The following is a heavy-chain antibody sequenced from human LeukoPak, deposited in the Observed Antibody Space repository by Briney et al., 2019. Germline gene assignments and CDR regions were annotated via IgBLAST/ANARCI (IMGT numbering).Heavy chain of an antibody. Sequence: GGSLKLSCAASGFTFSGSAMHWVRKASGKGLEWVGRIRSKANSYATAYAASVKGRFTISRDDSKNTAYLQMNSLKTEDTAVYYCTRLEDYYDSSVSWGQGTLVTVSS. CDR3: TRLEDYYDSSVS. CDR2: IRSKANSYAT. CDR1: GFTFSGSA. D-gene: IGHD3-22*01. J-gene: IGHJ5*02. V-gene: IGHV3-73*01.